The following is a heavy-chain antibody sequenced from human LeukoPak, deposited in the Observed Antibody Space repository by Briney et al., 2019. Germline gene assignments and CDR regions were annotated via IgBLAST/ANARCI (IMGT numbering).Heavy chain of an antibody. CDR2: ISGSGGST. J-gene: IGHJ4*02. CDR1: GFTFSSYA. CDR3: AKALPRYYYDSSGYAADY. D-gene: IGHD3-22*01. Sequence: GGSLRLSCAASGFTFSSYAMSWVRQAPGKGLEWVSAISGSGGSTYYADSVKGRFTISRDNSKNTLYLQMNSLRAEDTAVYYCAKALPRYYYDSSGYAADYWGQGTLVTVFS. V-gene: IGHV3-23*01.